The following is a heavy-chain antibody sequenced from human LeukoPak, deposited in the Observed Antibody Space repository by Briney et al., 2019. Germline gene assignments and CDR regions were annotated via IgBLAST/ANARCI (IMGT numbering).Heavy chain of an antibody. D-gene: IGHD4-17*01. CDR2: INSDGSDT. CDR1: GFTFSGYW. CDR3: ARDRRGSYGDYTLFDY. Sequence: GGSLRLSCAASGFTFSGYWMHWVRQTPGKGLVRVSRINSDGSDTSYADSVKGRFTISRDNAKNTLYLQMNGLRAEDTAVYYCARDRRGSYGDYTLFDYWGQGTLVTVSS. J-gene: IGHJ4*02. V-gene: IGHV3-74*01.